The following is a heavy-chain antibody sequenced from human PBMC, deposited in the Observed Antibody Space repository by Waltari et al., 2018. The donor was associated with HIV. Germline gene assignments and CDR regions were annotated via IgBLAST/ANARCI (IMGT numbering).Heavy chain of an antibody. Sequence: EVQLVESGGGLVQPGGSLRLSCAASGFTFSSYWTHWVRQAPGKGLVWVSRSNSDGSSTSYADSVKGRFTISRDNAKNTLYLQMNSLRAEDTAVYYCARAGRDGKLPPDYWGQGTLVTVSS. J-gene: IGHJ4*02. CDR2: SNSDGSST. CDR1: GFTFSSYW. CDR3: ARAGRDGKLPPDY. V-gene: IGHV3-74*01. D-gene: IGHD1-7*01.